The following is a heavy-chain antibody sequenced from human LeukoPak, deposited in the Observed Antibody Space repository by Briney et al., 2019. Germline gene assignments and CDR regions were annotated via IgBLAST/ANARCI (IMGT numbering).Heavy chain of an antibody. Sequence: ASVKVSCKASGYSFTGYYMHWVRQAPGQGLEWMAWINPNSGDTNYALKFQGRVTMTRDTSISTGYMELSSLRSDDTAVYYCARNGIAVAGYDYWGQGTLVTVSS. D-gene: IGHD6-19*01. CDR1: GYSFTGYY. V-gene: IGHV1-2*02. CDR3: ARNGIAVAGYDY. CDR2: INPNSGDT. J-gene: IGHJ4*02.